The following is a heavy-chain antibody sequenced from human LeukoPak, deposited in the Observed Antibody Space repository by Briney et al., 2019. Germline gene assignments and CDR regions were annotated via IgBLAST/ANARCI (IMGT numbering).Heavy chain of an antibody. CDR2: ISSSGSTI. CDR1: GFTFSSYE. V-gene: IGHV3-48*03. D-gene: IGHD3-3*01. J-gene: IGHJ4*02. CDR3: ARSPGDFWSGYYTGPHPFDY. Sequence: RPGGSLRLSCAASGFTFSSYEMNWVRQAPGKGLEWVSYISSSGSTIYYADSVKGRFTTSRDNAKNSLYLQMNSLRAEDTAVYYCARSPGDFWSGYYTGPHPFDYWGQGTLVTVSS.